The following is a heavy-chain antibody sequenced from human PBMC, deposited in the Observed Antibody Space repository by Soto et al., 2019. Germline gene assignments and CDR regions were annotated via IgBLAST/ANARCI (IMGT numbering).Heavy chain of an antibody. Sequence: PLETLSLTCTVSGGSISSGGYYWSWIPQHPGKGLEWIGYIYYSGSTYYNPSLKSRVTISVDTSKNQFSLKLISVTAADAAVYYWARVPTAIFGVVAPRFDPWGQGTLVTVSS. CDR3: ARVPTAIFGVVAPRFDP. D-gene: IGHD3-3*01. V-gene: IGHV4-31*03. J-gene: IGHJ5*02. CDR1: GGSISSGGYY. CDR2: IYYSGST.